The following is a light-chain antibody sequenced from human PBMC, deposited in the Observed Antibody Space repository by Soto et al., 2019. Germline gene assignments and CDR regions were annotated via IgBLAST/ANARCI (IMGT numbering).Light chain of an antibody. CDR2: DVS. CDR1: SSDVGGYNY. CDR3: CSYAGSYIGV. V-gene: IGLV2-11*01. Sequence: QSALTQPRSVSGSPGQSVTISCTGTSSDVGGYNYVSWYQQHPGKAPKLMIYDVSKRPSGVPDRFSGSKSGNTASLTISGLQAEDEADYYCCSYAGSYIGVVGGGTKVTVL. J-gene: IGLJ3*02.